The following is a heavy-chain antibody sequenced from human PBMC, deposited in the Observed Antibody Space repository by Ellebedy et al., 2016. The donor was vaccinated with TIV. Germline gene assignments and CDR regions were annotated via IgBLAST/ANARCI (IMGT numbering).Heavy chain of an antibody. D-gene: IGHD3-3*01. J-gene: IGHJ4*02. CDR1: GFTFNTYA. CDR2: ISGGGGGGT. CDR3: AKETQHNDVWSGHSD. V-gene: IGHV3-23*01. Sequence: GESLKISCAASGFTFNTYAMTWVRQAPGRGLEWVSAISGGGGGGTFYADSVKGRFTISRDNSKNTLYLLLNSLRAEDTAVYYCAKETQHNDVWSGHSDWGQGTLVTVSS.